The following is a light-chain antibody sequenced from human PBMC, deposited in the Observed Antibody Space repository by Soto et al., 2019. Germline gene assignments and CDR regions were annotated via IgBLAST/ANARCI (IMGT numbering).Light chain of an antibody. J-gene: IGKJ3*01. CDR1: QSVNSNY. CDR2: GGS. V-gene: IGKV3-20*01. CDR3: QHYDRSFT. Sequence: EIVLTQSPGTLSLSPGERAALSCRASQSVNSNYLAWYQQKPGQAPSLLIYGGSIRATGIPDRFSGSGSGADFTLTISRLEPEDSAVYYCQHYDRSFTFGPGTKVDIK.